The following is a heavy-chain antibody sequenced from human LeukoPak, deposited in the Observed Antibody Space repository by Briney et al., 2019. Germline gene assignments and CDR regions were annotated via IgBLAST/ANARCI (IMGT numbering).Heavy chain of an antibody. D-gene: IGHD6-13*01. Sequence: ASVKVSCKASGYTFTNYYIHWVRQAPGQGLEWMGIINPSGGSTTYAQKFQGRVTMGRDTSTSTVYMELSGLRFEDTAVYYCARPTQQQLVFDAFDIWGQGTMVTVSS. J-gene: IGHJ3*02. CDR1: GYTFTNYY. CDR2: INPSGGST. V-gene: IGHV1-46*01. CDR3: ARPTQQQLVFDAFDI.